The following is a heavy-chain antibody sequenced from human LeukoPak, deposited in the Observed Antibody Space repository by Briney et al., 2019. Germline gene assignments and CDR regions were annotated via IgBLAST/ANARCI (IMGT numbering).Heavy chain of an antibody. Sequence: GGSLRLSCAASGFTLGNYWMHWVRQAPGKGLEWVSTISGSGGSTNYADSVKGRFTISRDTSKNTLYLQMNSLRAEDTAMYYCAKDLPSGRQPGGRTYWGQGTLVTVSS. CDR3: AKDLPSGRQPGGRTY. J-gene: IGHJ4*02. D-gene: IGHD2-15*01. CDR1: GFTLGNYW. CDR2: ISGSGGST. V-gene: IGHV3-23*01.